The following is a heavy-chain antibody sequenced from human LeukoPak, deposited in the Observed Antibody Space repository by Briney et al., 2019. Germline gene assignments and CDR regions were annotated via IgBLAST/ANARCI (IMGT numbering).Heavy chain of an antibody. CDR3: TRAPPLGYCSGGSCPDAFDI. CDR2: IRSKAYGGTT. D-gene: IGHD2-15*01. Sequence: GGSLRLSCTASGFTFGDYAMSWFRQAPGKGLEWVGFIRSKAYGGTTEYAASVKGRFTISRDDSKSIAYLQMNSLKTEDTAVYYCTRAPPLGYCSGGSCPDAFDIWGQGTMVTVSS. CDR1: GFTFGDYA. J-gene: IGHJ3*02. V-gene: IGHV3-49*03.